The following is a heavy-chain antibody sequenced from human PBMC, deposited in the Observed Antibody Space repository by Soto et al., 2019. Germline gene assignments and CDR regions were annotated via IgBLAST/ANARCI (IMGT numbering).Heavy chain of an antibody. CDR3: AREADVPYYYSGMDV. D-gene: IGHD2-2*01. J-gene: IGHJ6*02. V-gene: IGHV1-18*01. CDR2: ISGYNGKT. Sequence: QVQLVQSGGEVRKPGASVTVSCKASGYTFTSYGISWVRQAPGQGLEWMGWISGYNGKTNYAQKVQDRVTMTTDTPXXTVYLDLRSLRFDATAVYYCAREADVPYYYSGMDVWGQGTTVTVSS. CDR1: GYTFTSYG.